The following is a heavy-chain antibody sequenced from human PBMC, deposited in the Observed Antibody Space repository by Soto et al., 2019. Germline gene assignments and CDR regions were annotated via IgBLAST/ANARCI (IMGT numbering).Heavy chain of an antibody. V-gene: IGHV4-30-2*01. D-gene: IGHD2-8*02. Sequence: SETLSLTCAVSGGSISSGGSSWSWIRQPPGKGLEWIGYIYHSGSTHYNPSLKSRVTISVDRSKNQFSLKLSSVTAADTAVYYCARDKITGLFDYWGQGTPVTVSS. CDR3: ARDKITGLFDY. CDR1: GGSISSGGSS. CDR2: IYHSGST. J-gene: IGHJ4*02.